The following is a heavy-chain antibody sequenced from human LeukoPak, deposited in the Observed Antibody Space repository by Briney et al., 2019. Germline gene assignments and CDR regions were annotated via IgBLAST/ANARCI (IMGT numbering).Heavy chain of an antibody. CDR2: ISGSGGST. CDR1: GFTFSSYA. J-gene: IGHJ6*02. CDR3: ANHGYGYSYGMDV. V-gene: IGHV3-23*01. D-gene: IGHD5-18*01. Sequence: GGSLRLSCAASGFTFSSYAMSWVRQAPGKGLEWVSAISGSGGSTYYADSVKGRFTISRDNSKSTLYLQMNSLRAEDTAVYYCANHGYGYSYGMDVWGQGTTVTVSS.